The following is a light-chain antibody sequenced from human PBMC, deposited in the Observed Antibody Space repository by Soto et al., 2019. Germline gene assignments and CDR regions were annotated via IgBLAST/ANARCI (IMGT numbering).Light chain of an antibody. Sequence: DLQTTQSPSSLSASVGDRVTITCRASQSISSYLNWYQQKPGKAPKLLIYAASSLQSGVPSRFSGSGSEKDFTLTISSLQPEDFATYYCQQSYSTPLTFGGGTKVEIK. J-gene: IGKJ4*01. V-gene: IGKV1-39*01. CDR1: QSISSY. CDR3: QQSYSTPLT. CDR2: AAS.